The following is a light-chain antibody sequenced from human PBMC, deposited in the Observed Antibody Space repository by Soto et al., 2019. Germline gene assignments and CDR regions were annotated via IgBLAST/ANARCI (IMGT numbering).Light chain of an antibody. Sequence: EIVLTQSPGTLSLSTGERATLSCRASQTVSSSYLGWSQQKAGQAPRLLIYGASVRATGIPDRFCGSGSGTDFTHPIIGLEPDDFAVYYCQHCAMSPPFTFGPGTKVDIK. J-gene: IGKJ3*01. CDR2: GAS. V-gene: IGKV3-20*01. CDR1: QTVSSSY. CDR3: QHCAMSPPFT.